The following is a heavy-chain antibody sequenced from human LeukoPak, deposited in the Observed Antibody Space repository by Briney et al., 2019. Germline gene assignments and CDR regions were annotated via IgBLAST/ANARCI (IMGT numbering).Heavy chain of an antibody. CDR1: GGSISSYY. CDR3: ARRRLLWFGEFRRPDAFDI. CDR2: IYYSGST. D-gene: IGHD3-10*01. Sequence: SETLSLTCTVSGGSISSYYWSWIRQPPGKGLEWIGYIYYSGSTNYNPSLKSRVTISVDTSKNQFSLKLSSVTAADTAVYYCARRRLLWFGEFRRPDAFDIWGQGTMVTVSS. V-gene: IGHV4-59*01. J-gene: IGHJ3*02.